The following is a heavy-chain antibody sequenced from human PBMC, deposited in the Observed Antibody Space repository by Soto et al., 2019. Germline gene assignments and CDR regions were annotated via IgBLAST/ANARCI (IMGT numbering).Heavy chain of an antibody. Sequence: ASVKVSCKASGYTFTSYGISWVRQAPGQGLEWMGWISAYNGNTNYAQKLQGRVAMTTDTSTSTAYMKLRSLRSDDTAVYYCARGYIAARPYNWFDPWGQGTLVTVSS. J-gene: IGHJ5*02. CDR2: ISAYNGNT. CDR1: GYTFTSYG. D-gene: IGHD6-6*01. CDR3: ARGYIAARPYNWFDP. V-gene: IGHV1-18*04.